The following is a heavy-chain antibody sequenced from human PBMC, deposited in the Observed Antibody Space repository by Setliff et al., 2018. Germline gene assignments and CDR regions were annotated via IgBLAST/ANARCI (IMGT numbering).Heavy chain of an antibody. Sequence: SETLSLTCTVSGGSISTNTYFWGWIRQPPGKGLEWIGNTYYSGDTYYNPSLKSRVTISVDTSRNQFSLKLSSVTAADTAIYYCARHVGIRGRGYNYYYYYMDVWGKGTTVTVSS. V-gene: IGHV4-39*01. D-gene: IGHD3-10*01. J-gene: IGHJ6*03. CDR3: ARHVGIRGRGYNYYYYYMDV. CDR2: TYYSGDT. CDR1: GGSISTNTYF.